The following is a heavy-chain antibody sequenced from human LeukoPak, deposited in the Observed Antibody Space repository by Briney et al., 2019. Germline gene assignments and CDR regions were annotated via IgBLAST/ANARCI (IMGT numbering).Heavy chain of an antibody. D-gene: IGHD2-8*01. CDR3: ALDCTNGVCLSDY. CDR2: INPNSGGT. V-gene: IGHV1-2*02. J-gene: IGHJ4*02. Sequence: ASVTVSCKASGYTFTGYYMHWVRQAPGQGLEWMGWINPNSGGTNYAQKFQGRVTMTRDTSISTAYMELSRLRSDDTAVYYCALDCTNGVCLSDYWGQGTLVTVSS. CDR1: GYTFTGYY.